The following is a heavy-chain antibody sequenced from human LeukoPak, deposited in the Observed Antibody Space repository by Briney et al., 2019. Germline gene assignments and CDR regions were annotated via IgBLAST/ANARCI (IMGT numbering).Heavy chain of an antibody. V-gene: IGHV1-46*01. D-gene: IGHD4-23*01. J-gene: IGHJ4*02. CDR2: INPSGGST. Sequence: ASVKVSCKASGYTFTGYYMHWVRQAPGQGLEWMGIINPSGGSTSYAQKFQGRVTMTRDTSTSTVYMELSSLRSEDTAVYYCARDLTNYGGNSDLDDWGQRTLVTASS. CDR3: ARDLTNYGGNSDLDD. CDR1: GYTFTGYY.